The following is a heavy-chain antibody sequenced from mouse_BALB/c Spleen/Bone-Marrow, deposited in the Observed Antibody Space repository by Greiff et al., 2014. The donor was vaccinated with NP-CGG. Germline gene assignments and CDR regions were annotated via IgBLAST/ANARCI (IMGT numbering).Heavy chain of an antibody. CDR1: GFTFTDYY. CDR2: IRNKANGYTT. CDR3: ARDIGRLLFDY. D-gene: IGHD1-2*01. J-gene: IGHJ2*01. V-gene: IGHV7-3*02. Sequence: EVKLMESGGGLVQPGGSLRFSCGTSGFTFTDYYMNWVRQPPGKALEWLGFIRNKANGYTTEYSASVKGRFTISRDNSQSILYLQMNTLRAEDSATYYCARDIGRLLFDYWGQGTTLTVSS.